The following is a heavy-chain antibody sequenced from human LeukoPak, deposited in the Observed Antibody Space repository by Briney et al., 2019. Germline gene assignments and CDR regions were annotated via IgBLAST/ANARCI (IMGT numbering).Heavy chain of an antibody. D-gene: IGHD2-8*02. V-gene: IGHV3-30*04. Sequence: GRSLRLSCTASGFTFSNYAMHWVRHAPGKGPGWVAFTSYYGSYEYYADSVKDRFIISRDNSTSTLYIQMSSLRPDDTAVYFFSRDVHYTSSMPGGPFDSWGQGTVVTVSS. CDR2: TSYYGSYE. CDR1: GFTFSNYA. CDR3: SRDVHYTSSMPGGPFDS. J-gene: IGHJ3*02.